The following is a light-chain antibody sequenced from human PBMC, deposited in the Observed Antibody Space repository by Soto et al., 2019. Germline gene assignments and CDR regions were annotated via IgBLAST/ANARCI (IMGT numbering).Light chain of an antibody. V-gene: IGLV2-14*01. Sequence: QSALTQPASVSGSPGQSITISCTGTSSDVGGYDYVSWYQQHPGKAPKLMIYDVSSRPSGVSNRFSASKSGNTASLTISGLQAEDEADYYRSSYTRSRTEVYGTGT. CDR2: DVS. CDR1: SSDVGGYDY. J-gene: IGLJ1*01. CDR3: SSYTRSRTEV.